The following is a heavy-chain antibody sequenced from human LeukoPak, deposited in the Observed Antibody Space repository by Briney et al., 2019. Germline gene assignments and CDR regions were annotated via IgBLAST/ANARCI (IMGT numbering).Heavy chain of an antibody. CDR1: GYTFTSYG. CDR2: ISAYNGNT. Sequence: ASVKVSCKASGYTFTSYGISWVRQAPGQGLEWMGWISAYNGNTNYAQKLQGRVTMTTDTSTSTAYMELRSLRSDDTAVYYCARDYYDSGSLNWFDPWGQGTLVTVSS. V-gene: IGHV1-18*04. J-gene: IGHJ5*02. D-gene: IGHD3-10*01. CDR3: ARDYYDSGSLNWFDP.